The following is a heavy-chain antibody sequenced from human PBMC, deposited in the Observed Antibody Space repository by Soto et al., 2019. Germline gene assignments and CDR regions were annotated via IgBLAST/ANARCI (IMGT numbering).Heavy chain of an antibody. CDR1: GGTFRSYA. V-gene: IGHV1-69*01. Sequence: QVQLVQSGAEVKKPGSSMKVSCKVYGGTFRSYAINWVRQAPGQGLEWMGGITPISGTTNYAQKFQGRVTITADESTNTAYMDLSSLRSDDTAVYYCARAGTWGQGSPVTVSS. CDR2: ITPISGTT. CDR3: ARAGT. J-gene: IGHJ5*02.